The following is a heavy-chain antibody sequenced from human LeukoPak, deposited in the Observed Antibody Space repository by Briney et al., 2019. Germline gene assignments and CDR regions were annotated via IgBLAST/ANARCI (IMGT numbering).Heavy chain of an antibody. Sequence: PSETLSLTCAVSGYSISSGYYWGWIRQPPGKGLEWIGSIYHSGSTYYNPSLKSRVTISVDTSKNQFSLKLSSVTAADTAVYYCASFFSMVRGVSFDYWGQGTLVTVSS. J-gene: IGHJ4*02. V-gene: IGHV4-38-2*01. D-gene: IGHD3-10*01. CDR2: IYHSGST. CDR3: ASFFSMVRGVSFDY. CDR1: GYSISSGYY.